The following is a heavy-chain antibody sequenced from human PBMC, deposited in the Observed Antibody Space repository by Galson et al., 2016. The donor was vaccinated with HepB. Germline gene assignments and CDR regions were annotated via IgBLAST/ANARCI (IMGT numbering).Heavy chain of an antibody. Sequence: SLRLSCAASGFTFSSYGMHWVRQAPGKGLEWVAVIWYDGSNKYYADSVKGRFTISRDNSKNTLYLQMNSLRTEDTAVYYCAREAADDFDTSGYFDYWGQGTLVTVSS. V-gene: IGHV3-33*01. J-gene: IGHJ4*02. CDR1: GFTFSSYG. CDR3: AREAADDFDTSGYFDY. CDR2: IWYDGSNK. D-gene: IGHD6-25*01.